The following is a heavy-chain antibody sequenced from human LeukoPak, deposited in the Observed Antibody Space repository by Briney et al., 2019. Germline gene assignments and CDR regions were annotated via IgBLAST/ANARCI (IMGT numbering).Heavy chain of an antibody. J-gene: IGHJ4*02. CDR1: GFTFSSYG. V-gene: IGHV3-33*01. Sequence: GGSLRLSCAASGFTFSSYGMHWVRQAPGKGLEWVAVIWYDGSNKYYADSVKGRFTISRDNSKNTLYLQMNGLRAEDTAVYYCARDGGAVTKAPLDYWGQGTLVTVSS. CDR3: ARDGGAVTKAPLDY. CDR2: IWYDGSNK. D-gene: IGHD4-17*01.